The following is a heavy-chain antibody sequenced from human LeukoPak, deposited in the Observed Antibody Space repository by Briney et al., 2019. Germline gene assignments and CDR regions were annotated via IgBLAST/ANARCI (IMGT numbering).Heavy chain of an antibody. V-gene: IGHV3-21*01. J-gene: IGHJ3*02. CDR2: ISCSSSYI. CDR1: GFTFSSYS. CDR3: ARNMVRGGDAFDI. D-gene: IGHD3-10*01. Sequence: GGSLRLSCAASGFTFSSYSMNWVRQAPGKGLEWVSSISCSSSYIYYADSVKGRFTITRDNAKNSLYLQMNSLRAEDTAVYYCARNMVRGGDAFDIWGQGTMVTVSS.